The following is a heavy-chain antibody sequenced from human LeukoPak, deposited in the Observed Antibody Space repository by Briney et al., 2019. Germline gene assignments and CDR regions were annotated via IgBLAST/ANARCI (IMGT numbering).Heavy chain of an antibody. CDR3: ASLGIVGATSYAFDI. J-gene: IGHJ3*02. CDR1: GGSISSYY. CDR2: IYTSGST. V-gene: IGHV4-4*07. Sequence: PSETLSLTCTVSGGSISSYYWSWIRQPAGKGLEWIGRIYTSGSTNYNPSLKSRVTMSVDTSKNQFSLKLSSVTAADTAVYYCASLGIVGATSYAFDIWGQGTMVTVSS. D-gene: IGHD1-26*01.